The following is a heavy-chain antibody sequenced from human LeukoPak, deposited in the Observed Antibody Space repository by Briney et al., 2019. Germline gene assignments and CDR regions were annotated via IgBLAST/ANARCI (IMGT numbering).Heavy chain of an antibody. CDR1: GDSISDYY. D-gene: IGHD1-1*01. J-gene: IGHJ3*02. CDR2: VRSSGDT. Sequence: PSETLSLTCTVSGDSISDYYWNWIRQPAGKALEWIGRVRSSGDTNYNPSFRSRPTMSVDRSKNQFSLKLTSVTAADTAVYYCARRVRLYDSSFDIWGQGTMVTVSS. CDR3: ARRVRLYDSSFDI. V-gene: IGHV4-4*07.